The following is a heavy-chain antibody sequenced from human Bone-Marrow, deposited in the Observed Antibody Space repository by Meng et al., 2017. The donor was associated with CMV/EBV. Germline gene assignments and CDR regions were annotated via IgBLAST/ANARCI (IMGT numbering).Heavy chain of an antibody. D-gene: IGHD2-2*01. CDR2: IYYSGST. J-gene: IGHJ5*02. Sequence: SETLSLTCAVYGGSFSGYYWSWIRQPPGKGLEWIGSIYYSGSTYYNPSLKSRVTISVDTSKNQFSLKLSSVTAADTAVYYCARQAAIISNWFDPWGQGTLVTVSS. CDR3: ARQAAIISNWFDP. V-gene: IGHV4-34*01. CDR1: GGSFSGYY.